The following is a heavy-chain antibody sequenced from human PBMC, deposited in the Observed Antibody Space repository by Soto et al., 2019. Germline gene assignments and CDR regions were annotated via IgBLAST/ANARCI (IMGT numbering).Heavy chain of an antibody. D-gene: IGHD2-2*01. CDR2: INHSGGT. V-gene: IGHV4-34*01. CDR3: ARGGWATMFVVVPSAGNWFDS. CDR1: GGSVRGSY. Sequence: QVQLQQWGAGLLKPSETLSLTCAVYGGSVRGSYWSGIRQPPGKGLAWIGEINHSGGTNYNPTLKSRVTISVDTSKNQFSLKLSSVTAADRVVYYCARGGWATMFVVVPSAGNWFDSWGQGTLVTVSS. J-gene: IGHJ5*01.